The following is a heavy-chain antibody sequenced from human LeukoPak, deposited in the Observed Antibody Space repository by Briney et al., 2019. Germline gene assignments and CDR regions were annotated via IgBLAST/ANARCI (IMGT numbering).Heavy chain of an antibody. CDR1: GFTISNHW. CDR2: INSDGSTT. Sequence: GGSLRLSCAASGFTISNHWMHWVRHTPGKGLVWISHINSDGSTTTYADSVQGRFTISRDNAKNTLFLQMNSLRAEDTAVYFCASLGSNSFDYWGQGTLVTVSS. J-gene: IGHJ4*02. D-gene: IGHD6-13*01. V-gene: IGHV3-74*03. CDR3: ASLGSNSFDY.